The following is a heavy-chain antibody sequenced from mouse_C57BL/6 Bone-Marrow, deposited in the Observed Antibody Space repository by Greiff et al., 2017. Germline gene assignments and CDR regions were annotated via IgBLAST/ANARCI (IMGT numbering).Heavy chain of an antibody. CDR3: ARRYYGSSYFYAMDY. CDR2: IDPSDSYT. J-gene: IGHJ4*01. Sequence: VQLQQPGAELVRPGTSVKLSCKASGCTFTSYWMHWVKQRPGQGLEWIGVIDPSDSYTNYNQKFKGKATLTVDTSSSTAYMQLSSLTSEDSAVYYCARRYYGSSYFYAMDYWGQGTSVTVSS. V-gene: IGHV1-59*01. CDR1: GCTFTSYW. D-gene: IGHD1-1*01.